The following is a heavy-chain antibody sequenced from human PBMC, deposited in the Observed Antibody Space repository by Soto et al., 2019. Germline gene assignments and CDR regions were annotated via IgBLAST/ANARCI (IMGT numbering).Heavy chain of an antibody. V-gene: IGHV3-9*01. CDR1: GFTFDDYA. D-gene: IGHD1-26*01. Sequence: EVQLVESGGGLVQPGRSLRLSCAASGFTFDDYAMHWVRQAPGKGLEWVSGISWNSGSIGYADSVKGRFTISRDNAKNSLYLQMNSLRAEDTALYYCAKDIGVGAYVVGAFDIWGQGTMVTVSS. CDR2: ISWNSGSI. J-gene: IGHJ3*02. CDR3: AKDIGVGAYVVGAFDI.